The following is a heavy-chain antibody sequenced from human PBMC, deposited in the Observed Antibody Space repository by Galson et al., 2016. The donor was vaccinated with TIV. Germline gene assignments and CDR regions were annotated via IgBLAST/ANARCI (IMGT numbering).Heavy chain of an antibody. J-gene: IGHJ3*02. Sequence: TLSLTCTVSDDSISSTDYYWTWIRQPPGKGLEWIGYIYYSGNTNYKSSLRSRVTISVDLSKNQFSLKLNSVTAADKDLYYFARFVDSVMFRDIWGQGTMVTVAS. D-gene: IGHD5-18*01. V-gene: IGHV4-30-4*08. CDR3: ARFVDSVMFRDI. CDR2: IYYSGNT. CDR1: DDSISSTDYY.